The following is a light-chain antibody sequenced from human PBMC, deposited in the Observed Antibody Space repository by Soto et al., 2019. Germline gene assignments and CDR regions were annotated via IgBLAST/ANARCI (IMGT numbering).Light chain of an antibody. CDR2: GAS. J-gene: IGKJ5*01. CDR1: QSVSSN. CDR3: QQYDNWPPVT. Sequence: EIVMTQSPATLSVSPGERATISCRASQSVSSNLAWYQQKFGQAPRLLIYGASTRATGIPARFSGSGSGTEFTLTISSLQSEDFAVYYCQQYDNWPPVTFGQGTRLEIK. V-gene: IGKV3-15*01.